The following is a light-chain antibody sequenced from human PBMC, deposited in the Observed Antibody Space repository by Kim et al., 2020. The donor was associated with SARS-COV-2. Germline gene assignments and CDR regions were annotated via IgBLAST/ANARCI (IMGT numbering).Light chain of an antibody. CDR1: QTFISSY. V-gene: IGKV3-20*01. CDR3: QQYGSSRWT. Sequence: EIVLTQSPGTLSLSPGERATLSCRASQTFISSYLCWYQQKPGQAPRLLIYGASSRATGIPDRFSGSGSGTDFTLTISRLEPEDFAVYYCQQYGSSRWTFGQGTKVDIK. J-gene: IGKJ1*01. CDR2: GAS.